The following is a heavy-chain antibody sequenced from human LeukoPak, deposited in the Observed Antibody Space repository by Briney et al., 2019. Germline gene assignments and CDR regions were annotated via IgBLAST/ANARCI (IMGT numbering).Heavy chain of an antibody. D-gene: IGHD3-10*01. CDR1: GFTFSSYS. Sequence: GGSLGLSCAASGFTFSSYSMNWVRQAPGKGLEWVSYISSSSSTIYYADSVKGRFTISRDNAKNSLYLQMNSLRDEDTAVYYCARVGPLWFGELFTPLPYYYYYGMDVWGQGTTVTVSS. J-gene: IGHJ6*02. CDR3: ARVGPLWFGELFTPLPYYYYYGMDV. V-gene: IGHV3-48*02. CDR2: ISSSSSTI.